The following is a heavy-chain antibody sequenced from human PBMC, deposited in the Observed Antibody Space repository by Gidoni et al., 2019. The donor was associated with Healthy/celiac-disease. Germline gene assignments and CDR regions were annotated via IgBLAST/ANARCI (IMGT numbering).Heavy chain of an antibody. D-gene: IGHD3-3*01. J-gene: IGHJ6*03. V-gene: IGHV4-59*01. CDR3: ARDNYDFWRYYYYMDV. CDR2: IYYSGST. Sequence: QVQLQASGPGLAKPSETLSLTCTVSGGSISSYYWSWIRQPPGKGLEWIGYIYYSGSTNYNPSLKSRVTISVDTSKNQFSLKLSSVTAADTAVYYCARDNYDFWRYYYYMDVWGKGTTVTVSS. CDR1: GGSISSYY.